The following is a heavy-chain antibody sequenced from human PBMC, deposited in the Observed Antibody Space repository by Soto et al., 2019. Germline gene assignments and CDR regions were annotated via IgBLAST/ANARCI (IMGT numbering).Heavy chain of an antibody. V-gene: IGHV4-30-4*01. J-gene: IGHJ6*02. CDR2: IYYSAST. CDR3: ARDSRPLAGGTDV. CDR1: GGSISSGDYH. D-gene: IGHD2-21*01. Sequence: SETLSLTCTVAGGSISSGDYHWPWIRQFPGKGLEWIGAIYYSASTDYNPSLVSRLTIPLEASMNSFQLKMTSVTAPHPALYCCARDSRPLAGGTDVWGQWT.